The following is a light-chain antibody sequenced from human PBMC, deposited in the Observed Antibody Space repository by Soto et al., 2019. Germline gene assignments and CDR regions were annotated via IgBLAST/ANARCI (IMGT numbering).Light chain of an antibody. J-gene: IGKJ1*01. CDR3: HQNNDWPPT. Sequence: PGERATLSCRASQSVSSSFLAWYQQKPGQAPRLLIYGTSNRAAAIPARFSGSGSGTEFTLTIGSLQSEDLAVYYCHQNNDWPPTFGQGTKVDIK. CDR2: GTS. V-gene: IGKV3-15*01. CDR1: QSVSSS.